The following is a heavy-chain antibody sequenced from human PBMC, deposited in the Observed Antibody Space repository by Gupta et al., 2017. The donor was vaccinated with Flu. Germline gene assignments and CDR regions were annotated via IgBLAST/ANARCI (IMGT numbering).Heavy chain of an antibody. CDR1: GGSISSGSYY. CDR2: IYTSGST. Sequence: QVQLQESGPGLVKPSQTLSLTCTVSGGSISSGSYYWSWIRQPAGKGLEWIGRIYTSGSTNYNPARKSRVTISVDKSKKQFYLKLSSVNDADKAVYYCASALIVGATMTDFEIWGQGTMVPVSS. J-gene: IGHJ3*02. D-gene: IGHD1-26*01. V-gene: IGHV4-61*02. CDR3: ASALIVGATMTDFEI.